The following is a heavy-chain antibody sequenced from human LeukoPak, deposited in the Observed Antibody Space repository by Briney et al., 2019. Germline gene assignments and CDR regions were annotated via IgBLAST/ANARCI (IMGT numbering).Heavy chain of an antibody. V-gene: IGHV4-39*07. CDR3: AETAVLAVGNVYWYFDL. Sequence: SETLSLTCTVSGGSISSSSYYWGWIRQPPGKGLEWIGSIYYSGSTYYNPSLKSRVTISVDTSKNQFSLKLSSVTAADTAVYYCAETAVLAVGNVYWYFDLWGRGTLVTVSS. CDR1: GGSISSSSYY. D-gene: IGHD6-19*01. CDR2: IYYSGST. J-gene: IGHJ2*01.